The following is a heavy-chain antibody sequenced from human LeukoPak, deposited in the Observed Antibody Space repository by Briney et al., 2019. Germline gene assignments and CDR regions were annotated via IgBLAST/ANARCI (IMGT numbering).Heavy chain of an antibody. CDR3: VRRVVGRGFDI. Sequence: GGSLRLSCAASGFTFSTYGMSWVRRAPGKGLEWVSGISGSGSSPYYADSVKGRFTISRDNSKNTLFLQMSSLREEDTAVYYCVRRVVGRGFDIWGQGTMVTVSS. J-gene: IGHJ3*02. CDR1: GFTFSTYG. D-gene: IGHD2-2*01. V-gene: IGHV3-23*01. CDR2: ISGSGSSP.